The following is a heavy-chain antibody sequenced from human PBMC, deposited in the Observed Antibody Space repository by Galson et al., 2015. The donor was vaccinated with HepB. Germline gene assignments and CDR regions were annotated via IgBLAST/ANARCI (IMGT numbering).Heavy chain of an antibody. V-gene: IGHV5-10-1*01. CDR3: ARQEERSTILGVVTKFDY. Sequence: QSGAEVKKPGESLRISCKGSGYSFTNYWITWVRQVPGKGLEWMGRIGPGDSYTIYSPSFQGHVTISTDKSISTAYLQWSSLKASDTAMYYCARQEERSTILGVVTKFDYWGQGTPVTVSS. J-gene: IGHJ4*02. CDR1: GYSFTNYW. CDR2: IGPGDSYT. D-gene: IGHD3-3*01.